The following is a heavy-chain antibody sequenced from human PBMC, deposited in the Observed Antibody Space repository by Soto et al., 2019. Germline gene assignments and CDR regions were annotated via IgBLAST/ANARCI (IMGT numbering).Heavy chain of an antibody. V-gene: IGHV1-46*02. CDR3: ARGPDDSDVPRWDH. J-gene: IGHJ4*02. D-gene: IGHD4-17*01. Sequence: QVQLVQSGPEVRKPGASVRLSCATSGYNFNQYYIHWVRQAPGQGLEWMGIINLRGGTTEYAHKFRGRVTGTGDTSTRTAYMELSSLRSEDTAVYFCARGPDDSDVPRWDHWGQGTLITVSS. CDR2: INLRGGTT. CDR1: GYNFNQYY.